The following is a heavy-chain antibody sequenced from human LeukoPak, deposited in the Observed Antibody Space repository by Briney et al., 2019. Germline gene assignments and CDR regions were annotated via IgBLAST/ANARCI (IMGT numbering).Heavy chain of an antibody. J-gene: IGHJ6*03. Sequence: PSETLSLTCTVSGGSISSHSWSWIRQPPGKGLEWIGYISNSGSTTYNPSLKSRVTISPDTSKNQFSLKLSSVTAADTAVFYYARQRNGGGPYYYYYVDVWGKGATVTVSS. CDR1: GGSISSHS. D-gene: IGHD4-23*01. V-gene: IGHV4-59*08. CDR3: ARQRNGGGPYYYYYVDV. CDR2: ISNSGST.